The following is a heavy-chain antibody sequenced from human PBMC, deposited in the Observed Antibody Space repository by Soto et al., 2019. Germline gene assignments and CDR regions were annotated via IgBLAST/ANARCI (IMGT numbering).Heavy chain of an antibody. Sequence: EVQLVESGGGLVQPGRSLRLSCAASGFTFDDYAMHWVRQAPGKGLEWVSGISWNSGSIGYADSVKGRVTTSRDNANNSVYLQMNSLRAEDTALYYCAAERLYYGSPWWGQGTLVTVST. CDR2: ISWNSGSI. CDR1: GFTFDDYA. D-gene: IGHD3-10*01. V-gene: IGHV3-9*01. J-gene: IGHJ4*02. CDR3: AAERLYYGSPW.